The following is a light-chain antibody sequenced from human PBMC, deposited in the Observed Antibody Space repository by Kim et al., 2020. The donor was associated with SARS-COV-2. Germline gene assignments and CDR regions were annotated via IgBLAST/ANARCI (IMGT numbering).Light chain of an antibody. Sequence: RATHTCKSSHTILYSSDNKNYLAWNQQKTGQPPKLLVSWASTRESGVPDRFSGSGSGTDFTLTISRLQAEDVAVYYCQQYSTSRYSFGQGTKLEI. CDR1: HTILYSSDNKNY. J-gene: IGKJ2*03. CDR2: WAS. V-gene: IGKV4-1*01. CDR3: QQYSTSRYS.